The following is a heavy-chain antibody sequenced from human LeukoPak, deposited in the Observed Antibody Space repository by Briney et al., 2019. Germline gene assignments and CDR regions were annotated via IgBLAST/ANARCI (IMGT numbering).Heavy chain of an antibody. CDR2: INHSGST. Sequence: SETLSLTCAVYGGSFSGYYWNWIRQPPGKGLEWVGGINHSGSTNYNPSLKSRVSISVDTSKNQFSLKLTSVTAADTAVYYCARDRVDTVGRVFDYWGQGTLVTVSS. CDR3: ARDRVDTVGRVFDY. J-gene: IGHJ4*02. V-gene: IGHV4-34*01. D-gene: IGHD5-18*01. CDR1: GGSFSGYY.